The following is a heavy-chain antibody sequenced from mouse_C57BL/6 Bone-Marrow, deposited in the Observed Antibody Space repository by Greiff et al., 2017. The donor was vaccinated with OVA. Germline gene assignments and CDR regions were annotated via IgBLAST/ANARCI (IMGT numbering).Heavy chain of an antibody. V-gene: IGHV7-3*01. CDR1: GFTFTDYY. Sequence: EVHLVESGGGLVQPGGSLSLSCAASGFTFTDYYMSWVRQPPGKALEWLGFIRNKANGYTTEYSASVKGRFTISRDNSQSILYLQMNALRAEDSATYYCASGTGTVFAYWGQGTLVTVSA. CDR2: IRNKANGYTT. J-gene: IGHJ3*01. D-gene: IGHD4-1*01. CDR3: ASGTGTVFAY.